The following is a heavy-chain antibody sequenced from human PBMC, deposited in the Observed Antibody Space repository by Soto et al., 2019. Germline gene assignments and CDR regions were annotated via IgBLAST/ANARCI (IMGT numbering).Heavy chain of an antibody. CDR3: ARKGGSAAGTKVWFDP. J-gene: IGHJ5*02. V-gene: IGHV1-18*04. CDR1: GYTFTSYG. CDR2: VRANNGNT. D-gene: IGHD6-13*01. Sequence: QVQLVQSGAEVKKPGASVKVSCKASGYTFTSYGIIWVRQAPGQGLXXMGWVRANNGNTNYAQKLQGRVTMTTDTSTSTAYMELRSLRSGDTAVYYCARKGGSAAGTKVWFDPWGQGTLVTVSS.